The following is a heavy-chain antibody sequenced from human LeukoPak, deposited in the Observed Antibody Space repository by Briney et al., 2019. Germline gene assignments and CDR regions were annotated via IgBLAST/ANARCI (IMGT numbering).Heavy chain of an antibody. J-gene: IGHJ5*02. V-gene: IGHV3-74*01. Sequence: PGGSLRLSCVASGFTFSSYWMHWVRQAPGKGLVWVSRIYSDGSRTNYADSVKGRFTISRDNAKNTLYLQMNSLRAEDTAVYHCARDLCTGTGCQYWFDPWGQGTLVTVSS. CDR1: GFTFSSYW. CDR2: IYSDGSRT. CDR3: ARDLCTGTGCQYWFDP. D-gene: IGHD2-8*02.